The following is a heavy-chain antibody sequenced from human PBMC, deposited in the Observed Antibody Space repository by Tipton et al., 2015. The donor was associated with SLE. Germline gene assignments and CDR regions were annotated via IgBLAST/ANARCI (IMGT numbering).Heavy chain of an antibody. Sequence: SLRLSCAASGFTVSSNYMSWVRQAPGKGLEWVSVIYSGGSTYYADSVKGRFTISRHNSKNTLYLQMNSLRAEDTAVYYCARGVEYSSSSDGYYFDYWGQGTLVPVSS. D-gene: IGHD6-6*01. V-gene: IGHV3-53*04. CDR3: ARGVEYSSSSDGYYFDY. CDR2: IYSGGST. CDR1: GFTVSSNY. J-gene: IGHJ4*02.